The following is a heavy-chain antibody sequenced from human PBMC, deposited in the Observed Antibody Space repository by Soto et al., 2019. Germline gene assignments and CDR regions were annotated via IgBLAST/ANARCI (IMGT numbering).Heavy chain of an antibody. J-gene: IGHJ6*02. CDR2: IRTKANSYAT. D-gene: IGHD5-12*01. Sequence: PGGSLRLSCAASGFTFSGSAMHWVRRASGKGLEWVGRIRTKANSYATTYAASVQGRFTISRDDSKNTAYLQMNSLKTEDTAVYYCTRPPSWLLGYGMDVWGQGTTVTVSS. CDR3: TRPPSWLLGYGMDV. CDR1: GFTFSGSA. V-gene: IGHV3-73*01.